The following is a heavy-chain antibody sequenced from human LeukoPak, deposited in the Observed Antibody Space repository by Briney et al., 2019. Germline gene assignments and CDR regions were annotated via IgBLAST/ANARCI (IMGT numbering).Heavy chain of an antibody. Sequence: PSETLSLTCTVSDGSISNYYWSWIRQPAGKGLEWIGRIYSNGSTNYNPSLKSRVTMSVNTSKNQFSLKLSSVTAADTAVYYCARVDPYYYDSSDYLTFDYWGQGTLVTVSS. CDR3: ARVDPYYYDSSDYLTFDY. J-gene: IGHJ4*02. D-gene: IGHD3-22*01. V-gene: IGHV4-4*07. CDR1: DGSISNYY. CDR2: IYSNGST.